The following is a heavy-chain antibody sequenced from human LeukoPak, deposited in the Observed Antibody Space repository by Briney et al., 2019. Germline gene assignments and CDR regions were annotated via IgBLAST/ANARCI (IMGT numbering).Heavy chain of an antibody. D-gene: IGHD1-7*01. J-gene: IGHJ6*02. CDR1: GFPFSSHW. V-gene: IGHV3-74*01. CDR3: TRGVTGTLSGLYGMDV. CDR2: VNSDGSST. Sequence: GGSLRLSCAASGFPFSSHWVHWVRQAPGKALVWVSRVNSDGSSTSYAASVKGRFTISRDNAKNTLYLQMNSLRAEGTVGYYCTRGVTGTLSGLYGMDVWGQGTTVTVSS.